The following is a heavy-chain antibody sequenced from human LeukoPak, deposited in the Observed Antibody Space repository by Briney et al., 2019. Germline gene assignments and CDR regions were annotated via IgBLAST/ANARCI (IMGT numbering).Heavy chain of an antibody. V-gene: IGHV4-59*01. CDR3: ARAPLGELLGHTYYYYGMDV. D-gene: IGHD3-10*01. Sequence: SETLSLTCTVSGGSISSYYWSWIRQPPGKGLEWIGYIYYSGSTNYNPSLKSRVTISVDASKNQFSLKLSSVTAADTAVYYCARAPLGELLGHTYYYYGMDVWGQGTTVTVSS. CDR1: GGSISSYY. CDR2: IYYSGST. J-gene: IGHJ6*02.